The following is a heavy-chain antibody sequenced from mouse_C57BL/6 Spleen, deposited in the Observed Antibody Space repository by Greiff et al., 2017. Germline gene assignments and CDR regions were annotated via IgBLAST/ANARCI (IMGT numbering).Heavy chain of an antibody. Sequence: EVKLQESGPGLVKPSQTVFLTCTVTGISITTGNYRWSWIRQFPGNKLEWIGYIYYSGTITYNPSLTSRTTITRDTPKNQFFLEMNSLTAEDTATYYGARDNPKLGQDYFDYWGQGTTLTVSS. J-gene: IGHJ2*01. V-gene: IGHV3-5*01. D-gene: IGHD4-1*01. CDR2: IYYSGTI. CDR1: GISITTGNYR. CDR3: ARDNPKLGQDYFDY.